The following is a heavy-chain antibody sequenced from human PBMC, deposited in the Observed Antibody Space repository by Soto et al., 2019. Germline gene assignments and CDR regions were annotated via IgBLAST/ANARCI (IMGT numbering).Heavy chain of an antibody. D-gene: IGHD3-16*01. V-gene: IGHV3-23*01. J-gene: IGHJ4*02. CDR1: GFTFSSYG. CDR2: ITDSGVST. Sequence: GGSLRLSFAASGFTFSSYGMSWVRQAPGKGLEWVSIITDSGVSTYYADSVKGRFAISRDSSKNTLNLQMNSLRAEDTAVYYCARLMGVSYLDYWGQGTLVTVSS. CDR3: ARLMGVSYLDY.